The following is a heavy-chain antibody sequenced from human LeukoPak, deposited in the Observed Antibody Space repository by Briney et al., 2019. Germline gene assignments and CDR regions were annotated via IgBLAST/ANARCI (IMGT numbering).Heavy chain of an antibody. CDR1: GGSISSGGYY. J-gene: IGHJ5*02. Sequence: PSETLSLTCTVSGGSISSGGYYWSWIRQHPGKGLEWIGYIYYSGSTYYNPSLKSRVTISVDTSKNQFSLKLSSVTAADTAVYYCARIIIAPASTRLWFDPCGQGTLVTVSS. CDR3: ARIIIAPASTRLWFDP. D-gene: IGHD6-13*01. CDR2: IYYSGST. V-gene: IGHV4-31*03.